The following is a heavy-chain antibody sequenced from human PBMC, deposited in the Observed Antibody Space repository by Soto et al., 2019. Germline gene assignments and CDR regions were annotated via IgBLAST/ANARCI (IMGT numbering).Heavy chain of an antibody. CDR3: ARAGGGATILWYYYMDV. D-gene: IGHD5-12*01. J-gene: IGHJ6*03. CDR2: IYYSGST. CDR1: GGSISSGGYY. V-gene: IGHV4-31*03. Sequence: QVQLQESGPGLVKPSQTLSLTCTVSGGSISSGGYYWSWIRQHPGKGLEWIGYIYYSGSTYYNPSLKSRVTISVDTSKNPFSLKLSSVTAADTAGYYCARAGGGATILWYYYMDVWGKGTTVTVSS.